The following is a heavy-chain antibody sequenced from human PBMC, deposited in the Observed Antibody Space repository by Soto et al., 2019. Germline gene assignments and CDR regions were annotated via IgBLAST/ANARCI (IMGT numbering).Heavy chain of an antibody. CDR2: IYYSGST. D-gene: IGHD3-16*01. Sequence: QVQLQESGPRLVKPSETLSLTCTVSGGSISSYYWSWIRQPPGKGLEWIGYIYYSGSTNYNPSLKSRVTISVDTSKNQFSLKLSSVTAADTAVYYCARHAGGGRFDPWGQGTLVTVSS. CDR3: ARHAGGGRFDP. V-gene: IGHV4-59*08. J-gene: IGHJ5*02. CDR1: GGSISSYY.